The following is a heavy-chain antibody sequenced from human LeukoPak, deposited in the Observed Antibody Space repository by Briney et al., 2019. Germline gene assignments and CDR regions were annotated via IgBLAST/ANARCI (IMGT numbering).Heavy chain of an antibody. CDR3: ARLSPSQGGSITIFGVAKGFFDY. Sequence: PSETLSLTCTVSGGSISSYYWSWIRQPPGKGLEWIGYIYYSGSTNYNPSLKSRDTISVDTSKNQFSLKLSSVTAADTAVYYCARLSPSQGGSITIFGVAKGFFDYWGQGTLVTVSS. CDR1: GGSISSYY. V-gene: IGHV4-59*01. CDR2: IYYSGST. J-gene: IGHJ4*02. D-gene: IGHD3-3*01.